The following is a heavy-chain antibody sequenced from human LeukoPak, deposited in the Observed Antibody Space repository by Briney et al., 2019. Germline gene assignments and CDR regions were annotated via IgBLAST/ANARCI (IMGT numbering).Heavy chain of an antibody. CDR2: ISSSSSYI. D-gene: IGHD5-18*01. CDR1: GSIFSSYS. Sequence: GGSLRLSCADSGSIFSSYSMNWVRQAPGKGLEWASCISSSSSYIYYADAVKGRFTISRDNAKNSLYLQMNSLRAEDTAVYYCARESPVDTAVADAFDIWGQGTMVTVSS. V-gene: IGHV3-21*01. CDR3: ARESPVDTAVADAFDI. J-gene: IGHJ3*02.